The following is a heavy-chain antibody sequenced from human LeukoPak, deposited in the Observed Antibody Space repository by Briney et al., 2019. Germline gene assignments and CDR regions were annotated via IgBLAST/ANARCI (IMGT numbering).Heavy chain of an antibody. J-gene: IGHJ4*02. CDR3: AREDY. CDR2: ISYDGSNK. CDR1: GFTFSSYS. Sequence: GGSLRLSCAASGFTFSSYSMNWVRQAPGKGLEWVAVISYDGSNKYYADSVKGRFTISRDNSKNTLYLQMNSLRAEDTAVYYCAREDYWGQGTLVTVSS. V-gene: IGHV3-30*03.